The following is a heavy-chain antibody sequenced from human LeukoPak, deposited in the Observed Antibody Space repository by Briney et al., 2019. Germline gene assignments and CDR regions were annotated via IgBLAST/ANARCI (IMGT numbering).Heavy chain of an antibody. J-gene: IGHJ4*02. CDR3: ARDMGTSGWYTFDY. D-gene: IGHD6-19*01. Sequence: SQTLSLTCAISGGSVSSNNGAWNWIRQSPSRGLEWLGRTYYRSKWYNDYAESMKGRITISPDTSKNQFSLQLNSVTPEDTAVYYCARDMGTSGWYTFDYWGQGTLVTVSS. CDR1: GGSVSSNNGA. V-gene: IGHV6-1*01. CDR2: TYYRSKWYN.